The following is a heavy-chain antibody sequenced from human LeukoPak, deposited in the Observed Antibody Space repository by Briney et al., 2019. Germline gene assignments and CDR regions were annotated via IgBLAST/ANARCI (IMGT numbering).Heavy chain of an antibody. CDR3: ARGVVVVPAAPDFDY. V-gene: IGHV4-30-2*01. CDR2: IYHSGST. Sequence: SETLSLTCTVSGGSISSGGYYWSWIRQPPGKGLEWIGYIYHSGSTYYNPSLKSRVTISVDRSKNQFSLKLSSVTAADTAVYYCARGVVVVPAAPDFDYWGQGTLVTVSS. CDR1: GGSISSGGYY. J-gene: IGHJ4*02. D-gene: IGHD2-2*01.